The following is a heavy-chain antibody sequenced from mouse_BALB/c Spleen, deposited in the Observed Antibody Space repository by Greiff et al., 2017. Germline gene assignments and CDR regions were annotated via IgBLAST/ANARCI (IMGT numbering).Heavy chain of an antibody. D-gene: IGHD2-4*01. CDR2: ISNGGGST. J-gene: IGHJ3*01. CDR1: GFTFSSYT. V-gene: IGHV5-12-2*01. CDR3: ARPGYDYAWFAY. Sequence: EVHLVESGGGLVQPGGSLKLSCAASGFTFSSYTMSWVRQTPEKRLEWVAYISNGGGSTYYPDTVKGRFTISRDNAKNTLYLQMSSLKSEDTAMYYCARPGYDYAWFAYWGQGTLVTVSA.